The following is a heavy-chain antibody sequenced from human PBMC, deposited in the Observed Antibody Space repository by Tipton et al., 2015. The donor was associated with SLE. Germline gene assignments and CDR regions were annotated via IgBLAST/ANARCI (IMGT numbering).Heavy chain of an antibody. CDR3: ARGGDFDY. J-gene: IGHJ4*02. D-gene: IGHD3-3*01. V-gene: IGHV1-8*01. Sequence: QSGAEVKKPGASVKVSCKTSGYIFAAYDINWVRQASGQGLEWVGWMNPDNGNTSYAQKFQGRVTMTRKTSINTAYMELSSLTSEDTAVYYCARGGDFDYWGQGTLVTVSS. CDR1: GYIFAAYD. CDR2: MNPDNGNT.